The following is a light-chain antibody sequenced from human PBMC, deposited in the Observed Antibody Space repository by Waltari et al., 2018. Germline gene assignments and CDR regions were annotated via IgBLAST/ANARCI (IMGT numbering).Light chain of an antibody. V-gene: IGLV2-23*01. Sequence: QSALTQPASVSGSPGQSITISCTGTSSDVGTYNLVSWYQQHPGKAPRLVVYEGNNRPSGGSHLFACSQSGNTASLAIASLQAEDEADYYCYSYAGSYTWVFGGGTKLTVL. CDR2: EGN. J-gene: IGLJ2*01. CDR3: YSYAGSYTWV. CDR1: SSDVGTYNL.